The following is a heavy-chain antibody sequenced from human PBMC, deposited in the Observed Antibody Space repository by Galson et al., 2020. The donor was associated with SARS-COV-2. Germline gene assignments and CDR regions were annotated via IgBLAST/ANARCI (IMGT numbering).Heavy chain of an antibody. J-gene: IGHJ1*01. CDR1: GSSVSDDYF. V-gene: IGHV4-38-2*02. D-gene: IGHD6-19*01. Sequence: SETLSLTCSVSGSSVSDDYFWGWIRQSPGKGLEWIASIRHTGSTYYNPSLKSRVTISLDTSKNHFSLELTSVTAAESAVYYCARAGAVPGAVAAQQYFQHWGQGTVVTVSA. CDR2: IRHTGST. CDR3: ARAGAVPGAVAAQQYFQH.